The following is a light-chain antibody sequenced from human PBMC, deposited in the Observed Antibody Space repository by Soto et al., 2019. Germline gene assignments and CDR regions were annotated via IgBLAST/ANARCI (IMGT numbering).Light chain of an antibody. Sequence: DIVMTPSPLSLPFTPGDPASISCRSSQSLLHSNGYNYLDWYLQKPGQSPQLLIYLGSNRASGRPDRFRSSASGTDYTQKSSRVEAEDVGVYYCMEALQTPYTFGGRTKMDIK. CDR3: MEALQTPYT. V-gene: IGKV2-28*01. CDR2: LGS. CDR1: QSLLHSNGYNY. J-gene: IGKJ2*01.